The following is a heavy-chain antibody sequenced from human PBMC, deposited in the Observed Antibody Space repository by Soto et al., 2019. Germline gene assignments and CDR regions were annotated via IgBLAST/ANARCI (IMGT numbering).Heavy chain of an antibody. CDR2: IYWDEDE. CDR1: GFSLNTGGVG. Sequence: ITLKESGPTLVKPTQTLTLTCTFSGFSLNTGGVGVGWVRQPRGKAMEWLALIYWDEDERYRPSLRSRLNITKDTINNQVVLTMTNMDPEDTATYYCVRNWRYYGGDYYYGMDAWGQGTTVTVSS. V-gene: IGHV2-5*02. D-gene: IGHD3-10*01. CDR3: VRNWRYYGGDYYYGMDA. J-gene: IGHJ6*02.